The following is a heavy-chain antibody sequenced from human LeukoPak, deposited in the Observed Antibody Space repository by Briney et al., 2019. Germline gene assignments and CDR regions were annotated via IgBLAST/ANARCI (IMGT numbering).Heavy chain of an antibody. CDR3: ARVTYYDFWSGYRFDP. CDR2: IKQDGSEK. D-gene: IGHD3-3*01. CDR1: GFTFSSYW. J-gene: IGHJ5*02. Sequence: GGSLRLSCAASGFTFSSYWMSWVRQAPGKGLEWVANIKQDGSEKYYVDSVKGRFTISRDNAKNSLYLQMNSLRAEDTAVYYCARVTYYDFWSGYRFDPWGQGTLVTVSS. V-gene: IGHV3-7*04.